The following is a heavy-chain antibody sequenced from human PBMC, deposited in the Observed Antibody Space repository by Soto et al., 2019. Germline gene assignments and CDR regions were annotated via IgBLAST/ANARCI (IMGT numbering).Heavy chain of an antibody. CDR1: GFTFSGYW. CDR2: LNGDGSIT. D-gene: IGHD7-27*01. J-gene: IGHJ4*02. V-gene: IGHV3-74*01. Sequence: GESLKISCEASGFTFSGYWMNWVRQVPGKGLVWVSRLNGDGSITRYADFVEGRFTISRDNAKNTLYLQMNSLRVEDTAVYYCGRDLGHCCNCGCDAWGKGTMVTVSS. CDR3: GRDLGHCCNCGCDA.